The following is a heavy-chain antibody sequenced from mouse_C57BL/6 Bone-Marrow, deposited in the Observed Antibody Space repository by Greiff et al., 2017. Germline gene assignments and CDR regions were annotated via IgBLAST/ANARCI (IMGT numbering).Heavy chain of an antibody. V-gene: IGHV5-6*01. CDR2: ISSGGSYT. J-gene: IGHJ1*03. Sequence: DVQLVESGGDLVKPGGSLKLSCAASGFTFSSYGMSWVRQTPDKRLEWVATISSGGSYTYYPDSVKGRFTISRDNAKNTLYLQMSSLKSEDTAMYYCARHEWLLWYFDVWGTGTTVTVSS. D-gene: IGHD2-3*01. CDR3: ARHEWLLWYFDV. CDR1: GFTFSSYG.